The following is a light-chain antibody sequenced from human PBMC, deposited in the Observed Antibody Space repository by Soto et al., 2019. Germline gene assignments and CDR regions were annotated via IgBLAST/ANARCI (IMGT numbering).Light chain of an antibody. CDR2: KDS. Sequence: SYELTQPSSVSVSPGQTARITCSGDVLAKKYARWFQQRPGRAPVLLIYKDSERPSGIPERFSGSSSGTTVTLTISGAQVEDEADYYCYSATDNIWVFGGGTKLTVL. CDR3: YSATDNIWV. J-gene: IGLJ3*02. V-gene: IGLV3-27*01. CDR1: VLAKKY.